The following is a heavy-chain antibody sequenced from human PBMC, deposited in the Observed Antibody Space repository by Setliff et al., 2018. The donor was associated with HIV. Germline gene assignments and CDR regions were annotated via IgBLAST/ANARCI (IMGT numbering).Heavy chain of an antibody. J-gene: IGHJ4*02. CDR1: GGSFSGYY. CDR2: IKSKAYGETT. CDR3: TTAVAQNWYGSGNENY. Sequence: LSLTCAVYGGSFSGYYMSWIRQAPGKGLEWVGIIKSKAYGETTEYAASVKGRFTLSRDDSKSIAYLQMNSLITEDTALYYCTTAVAQNWYGSGNENYWGQGTLVTVSS. V-gene: IGHV3-49*03. D-gene: IGHD3-10*01.